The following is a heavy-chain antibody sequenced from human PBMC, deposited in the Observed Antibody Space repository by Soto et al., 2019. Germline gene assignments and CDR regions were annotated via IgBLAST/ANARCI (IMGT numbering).Heavy chain of an antibody. V-gene: IGHV3-30*01. CDR1: GFNFRNYA. Sequence: QVQLVESGGGVVQPGRSLRLSCEASGFNFRNYAMDWVRQAPGKGLEWVAVISYDGTKKYYADSVKGRFTISRDNSKNPLSLQMNSRRAEDTAVYYCARGDSNSWSDYWGQGTLVTVSS. CDR3: ARGDSNSWSDY. CDR2: ISYDGTKK. D-gene: IGHD6-13*01. J-gene: IGHJ4*02.